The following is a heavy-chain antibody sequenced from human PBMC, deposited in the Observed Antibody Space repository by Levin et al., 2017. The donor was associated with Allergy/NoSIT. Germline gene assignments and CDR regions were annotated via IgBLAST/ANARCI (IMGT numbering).Heavy chain of an antibody. Sequence: GGSLRLSCAASGFTFSTFWMSWVRQAPGKEPEWVANIKPDGSAKNYVDSVKGRFTISRDNAENSLYLQMNSLRADDTAVYYCARASPRSGSGPTVLGYWGQGTLVTVTS. CDR3: ARASPRSGSGPTVLGY. CDR2: IKPDGSAK. V-gene: IGHV3-7*01. CDR1: GFTFSTFW. J-gene: IGHJ4*02. D-gene: IGHD6-19*01.